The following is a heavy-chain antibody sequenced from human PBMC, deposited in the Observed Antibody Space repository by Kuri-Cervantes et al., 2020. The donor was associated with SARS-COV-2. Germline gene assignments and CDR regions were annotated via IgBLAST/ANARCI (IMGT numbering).Heavy chain of an antibody. CDR1: GFTFSSYA. CDR2: ISYDGSNK. D-gene: IGHD1-26*01. J-gene: IGHJ3*02. CDR3: ARDQGGSYWWDAFDI. V-gene: IGHV3-30-3*01. Sequence: GGSLRLSCAASGFTFSSYAMHWVRQAPGKGLEWVAVISYDGSNKYYADSVKGRFTISRDNSKNTLYLQMNSLRAEVTAVYYCARDQGGSYWWDAFDIWGQGTMVTVSS.